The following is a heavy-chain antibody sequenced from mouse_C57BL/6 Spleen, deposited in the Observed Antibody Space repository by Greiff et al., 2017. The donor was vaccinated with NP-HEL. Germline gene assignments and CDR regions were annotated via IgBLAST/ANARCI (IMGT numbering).Heavy chain of an antibody. Sequence: QVHVKQSGAELARPGASVKLSCKASGYTFTSYGISWVKQRTGQGLEWIGEIYPRSGNTYYNEKFKGKATLTADKSSSTAYMELRSLTSEDSAVYFCAREEEYGNYYAMDYWGQGTSVTVSS. V-gene: IGHV1-81*01. CDR3: AREEEYGNYYAMDY. D-gene: IGHD2-10*02. J-gene: IGHJ4*01. CDR1: GYTFTSYG. CDR2: IYPRSGNT.